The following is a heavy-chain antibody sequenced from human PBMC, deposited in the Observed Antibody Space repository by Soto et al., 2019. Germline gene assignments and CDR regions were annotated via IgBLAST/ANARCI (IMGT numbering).Heavy chain of an antibody. CDR1: GFDFRDYA. Sequence: GWSRRLSCAASGFDFRDYAMHWVRQASGKGLERVAVIWCAGSQKYYADSVRGRFTISXXXSXXTXSPXXTXXSAXDTAVYYCARDTRSYGYGHYYDFGMDVWGQGT. D-gene: IGHD5-18*01. CDR2: IWCAGSQK. CDR3: ARDTRSYGYGHYYDFGMDV. V-gene: IGHV3-33*01. J-gene: IGHJ6*02.